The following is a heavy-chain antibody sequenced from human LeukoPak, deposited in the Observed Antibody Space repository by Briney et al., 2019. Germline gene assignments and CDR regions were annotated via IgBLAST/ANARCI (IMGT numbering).Heavy chain of an antibody. V-gene: IGHV3-7*01. D-gene: IGHD1-7*01. CDR3: ARDRGSTGGRGFGY. CDR1: GFTFSSYW. CDR2: IKQDGSEK. J-gene: IGHJ4*02. Sequence: GGSLRLSCAASGFTFSSYWMSWVRQAPGKGLEWVANIKQDGSEKYYADSVKGRFTISRDNAKNSLYLQMNSLRAEDTALYYCARDRGSTGGRGFGYWGQGTLVTVS.